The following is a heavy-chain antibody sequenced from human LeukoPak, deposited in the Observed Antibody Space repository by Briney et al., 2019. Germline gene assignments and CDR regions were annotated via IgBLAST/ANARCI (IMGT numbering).Heavy chain of an antibody. Sequence: GGSLRLSCAASGFTFSDYYMSWIRQAPGKGLEWVSYISNSGSTIYYADSVKGRFTISRDNAKNSLYLQMNSLRAEDTAVYYCARDLYCSSTSCYGFDYWGQGTLVTVSS. CDR2: ISNSGSTI. D-gene: IGHD2-2*01. J-gene: IGHJ4*02. V-gene: IGHV3-11*04. CDR1: GFTFSDYY. CDR3: ARDLYCSSTSCYGFDY.